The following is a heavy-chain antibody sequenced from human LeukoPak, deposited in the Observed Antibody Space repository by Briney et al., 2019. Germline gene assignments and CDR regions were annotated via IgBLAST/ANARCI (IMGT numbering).Heavy chain of an antibody. CDR2: ISYDGSNK. CDR3: AKDSADDFWSGYLYDYYYMDV. J-gene: IGHJ6*03. V-gene: IGHV3-30-3*01. D-gene: IGHD3-3*01. Sequence: GGSLRLSCAASGFTFSSYAMHWVRQAPGKGLEWVAVISYDGSNKYYADSVKGRFTISRDNSKNTLYLQMNSLRAEDTAVYYCAKDSADDFWSGYLYDYYYMDVWGKGATVTVSS. CDR1: GFTFSSYA.